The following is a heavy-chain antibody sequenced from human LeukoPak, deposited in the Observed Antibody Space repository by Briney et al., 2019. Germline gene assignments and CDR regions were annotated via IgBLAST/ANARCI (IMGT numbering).Heavy chain of an antibody. Sequence: GGSLRLSCAASGFTFSSYAMHWVRQAPGKGLEWVAVISYDGSNKYYADSVKGRFTISRDNSKNTLYLQMNSLRAEDTAVYYCARDPFIVATILRSHYYYGMDDWGKGTTATVSS. V-gene: IGHV3-30*04. CDR3: ARDPFIVATILRSHYYYGMDD. J-gene: IGHJ6*04. D-gene: IGHD5-12*01. CDR2: ISYDGSNK. CDR1: GFTFSSYA.